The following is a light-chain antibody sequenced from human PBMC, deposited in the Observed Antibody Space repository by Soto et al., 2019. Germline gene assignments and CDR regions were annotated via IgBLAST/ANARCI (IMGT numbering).Light chain of an antibody. J-gene: IGLJ1*01. CDR2: EVT. CDR3: SSYTITSSPV. CDR1: SSDVGGYDF. Sequence: QSALTQPASVSGSPGQSITISCTGTSSDVGGYDFVSWYRQYPGQAPKILIYEVTHRLSGVPDRFSGSKSGNTASLTISGLQADDEADYYCSSYTITSSPVFGPGTKLTVL. V-gene: IGLV2-14*01.